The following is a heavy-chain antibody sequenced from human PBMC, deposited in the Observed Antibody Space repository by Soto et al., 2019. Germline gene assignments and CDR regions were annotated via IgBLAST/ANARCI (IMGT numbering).Heavy chain of an antibody. V-gene: IGHV1-58*02. J-gene: IGHJ6*03. Sequence: GASVKVSCKASGYTFTSYYMHWVRQARGQRLEWIGWIVVGSGNTNYAQKFQERVTITRDMSTSTAYMELSSLRSEDTAVYYCAAPLRYFDRDRYYYYYMDVWGKGTTVTVSS. CDR2: IVVGSGNT. CDR3: AAPLRYFDRDRYYYYYMDV. D-gene: IGHD3-9*01. CDR1: GYTFTSYY.